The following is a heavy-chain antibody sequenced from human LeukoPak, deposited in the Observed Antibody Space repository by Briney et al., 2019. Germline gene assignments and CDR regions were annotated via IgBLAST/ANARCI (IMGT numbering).Heavy chain of an antibody. V-gene: IGHV4-59*01. Sequence: SETLSLTCAVSGGSISSYYWSWIRQPPGKGLEWIGYIYYSGSTNYNPSLKSRVTISVDTSKNQFSLKLSSATAADTAVYYCARVYTVRGVGNWFDPWGQGTLVTVSS. CDR1: GGSISSYY. CDR3: ARVYTVRGVGNWFDP. CDR2: IYYSGST. J-gene: IGHJ5*02. D-gene: IGHD3-10*01.